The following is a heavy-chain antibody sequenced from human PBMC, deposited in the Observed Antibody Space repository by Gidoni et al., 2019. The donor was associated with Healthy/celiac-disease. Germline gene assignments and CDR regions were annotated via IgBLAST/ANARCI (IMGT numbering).Heavy chain of an antibody. CDR2: IYHSGRT. Sequence: QVQLQESGPGRVKPSETLSLTCTVSGYSISSGYYWGWIRQPPGKGLEWIGSIYHSGRTYYNPSLKSRVTISVDTSKNQFSLKLSSVTAADTAVYDCAREREYYDILTGYFRYFDYWGQGTLVTVSS. CDR1: GYSISSGYY. CDR3: AREREYYDILTGYFRYFDY. D-gene: IGHD3-9*01. V-gene: IGHV4-38-2*02. J-gene: IGHJ4*02.